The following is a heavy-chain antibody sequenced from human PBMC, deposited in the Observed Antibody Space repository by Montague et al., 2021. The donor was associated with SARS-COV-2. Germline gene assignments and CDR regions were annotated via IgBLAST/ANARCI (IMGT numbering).Heavy chain of an antibody. CDR3: AREVRYYYDSSGPGAFDI. Sequence: SETLSLTCTVSGGSISSYYWSWIRRPPGKGLEWIGYIYYSGSTNYNPSLKSRVTISVDTSKNQFSLKLSSVTAADAAVYYCAREVRYYYDSSGPGAFDIWGQGTMVTASS. D-gene: IGHD3-22*01. J-gene: IGHJ3*02. CDR1: GGSISSYY. CDR2: IYYSGST. V-gene: IGHV4-59*01.